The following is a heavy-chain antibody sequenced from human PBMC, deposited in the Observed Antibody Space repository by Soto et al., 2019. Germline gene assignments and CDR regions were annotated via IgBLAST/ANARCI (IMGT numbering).Heavy chain of an antibody. D-gene: IGHD1-7*01. Sequence: ESGGGLVQPGGSLRLSCAASGFTVRSNYMSWVRQAPGKGLEWVSVIYSGGSTYYADSVKGRFTSSRDNSKNTLYLQMNSLRAEDTAVYYCARGPDLELYWFDPWGQGTLVTVSS. CDR2: IYSGGST. CDR3: ARGPDLELYWFDP. CDR1: GFTVRSNY. V-gene: IGHV3-66*01. J-gene: IGHJ5*02.